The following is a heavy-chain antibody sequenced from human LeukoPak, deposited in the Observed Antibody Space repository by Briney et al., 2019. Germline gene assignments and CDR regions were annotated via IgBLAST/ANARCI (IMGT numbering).Heavy chain of an antibody. J-gene: IGHJ3*02. D-gene: IGHD5-12*01. CDR1: GGSISSYY. V-gene: IGHV4-59*01. CDR3: AREADIVATGGAFDI. Sequence: SETLSLTCTVSGGSISSYYWSWIRQPPGKGLEWIGYIYYSGSTNYNPSLKSRVTISVDTSKNQFSPKLSSVTAADTAVYYCAREADIVATGGAFDIWGQGTMVTVSS. CDR2: IYYSGST.